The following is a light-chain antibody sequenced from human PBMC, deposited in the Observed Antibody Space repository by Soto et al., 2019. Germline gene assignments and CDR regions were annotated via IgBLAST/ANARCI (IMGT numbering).Light chain of an antibody. CDR2: AAS. V-gene: IGKV1-8*01. CDR1: QGISSY. Sequence: AIRMTQSPSSLSASTGDRVTITCRASQGISSYLAWYQQKPGKAPKLLIYAASTLQIGDASRFRGSGYGTDFTLTINCLQSEDFATYYCQRYYSYPLTFGQGTKVEIK. CDR3: QRYYSYPLT. J-gene: IGKJ1*01.